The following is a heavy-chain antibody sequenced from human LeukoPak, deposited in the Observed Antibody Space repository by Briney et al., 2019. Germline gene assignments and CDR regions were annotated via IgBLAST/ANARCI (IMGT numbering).Heavy chain of an antibody. Sequence: GGSLRLSCAASGFTFSGYAMSWVRQAPGKGLEWVSTFGNSAHYADSVKGRFTISRDNSKNTLYLQMNSLRADDTAVYYCANHGVYSGSYSMDVWGQGTTVIVSS. CDR3: ANHGVYSGSYSMDV. V-gene: IGHV3-23*01. D-gene: IGHD1-26*01. CDR2: FGNSA. J-gene: IGHJ6*02. CDR1: GFTFSGYA.